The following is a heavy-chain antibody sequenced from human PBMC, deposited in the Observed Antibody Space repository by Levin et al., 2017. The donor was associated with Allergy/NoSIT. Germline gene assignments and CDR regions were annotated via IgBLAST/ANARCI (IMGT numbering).Heavy chain of an antibody. CDR3: ARVVRWSPLGTGGSWYFDL. CDR2: IYYSGST. J-gene: IGHJ2*01. V-gene: IGHV4-59*01. CDR1: GGSISSYY. Sequence: SQTLSLTCTVSGGSISSYYWSWIRQPPGKGLEWIGYIYYSGSTNYNPSLKSRVTISIDTSKNQFSLKLSSITAVDTAVYYCARVVRWSPLGTGGSWYFDLWGRGTLVTVSS. D-gene: IGHD7-27*01.